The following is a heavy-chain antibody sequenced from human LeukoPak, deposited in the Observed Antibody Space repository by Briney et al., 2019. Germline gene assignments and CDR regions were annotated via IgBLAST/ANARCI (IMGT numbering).Heavy chain of an antibody. D-gene: IGHD3-3*01. V-gene: IGHV1-18*01. CDR1: GYTFTSYG. J-gene: IGHJ4*02. CDR3: ARVGGAALRFLEWLVDY. Sequence: ASVKVSCRASGYTFTSYGISWVRQAPGQGLEWMGWISGYNGNTNYAQKFQGRVTMTTDTSTSTAYMELRSLRSDDTAVYYCARVGGAALRFLEWLVDYWGQGTLVTVSS. CDR2: ISGYNGNT.